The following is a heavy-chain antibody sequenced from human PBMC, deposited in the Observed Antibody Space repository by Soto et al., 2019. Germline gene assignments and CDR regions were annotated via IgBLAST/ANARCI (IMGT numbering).Heavy chain of an antibody. J-gene: IGHJ4*02. CDR3: ARDGGYFDY. Sequence: VRKDQGKGLEWVAIIWYDGSNKYYADSVKGRFTISRDNSKNTLYLQMNSLRVEDTAVYYCARDGGYFDYWGQGTLVTVSS. D-gene: IGHD2-15*01. V-gene: IGHV3-33*01. CDR2: IWYDGSNK.